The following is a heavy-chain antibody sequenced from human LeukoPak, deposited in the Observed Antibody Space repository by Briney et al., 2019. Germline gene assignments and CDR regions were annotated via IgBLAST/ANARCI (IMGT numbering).Heavy chain of an antibody. V-gene: IGHV5-51*01. CDR1: GYSFTSYW. CDR2: IYPGDSDT. Sequence: GESLKISCKGSGYSFTSYWIGWVRQMPGKGLEWMGIIYPGDSDTRYSPSFQGQVTTSADKSISTAYLQWNSLKASDTAMYYCARHSFSGSGSFVWFDPWGQGTLVTVSS. CDR3: ARHSFSGSGSFVWFDP. D-gene: IGHD3-10*01. J-gene: IGHJ5*02.